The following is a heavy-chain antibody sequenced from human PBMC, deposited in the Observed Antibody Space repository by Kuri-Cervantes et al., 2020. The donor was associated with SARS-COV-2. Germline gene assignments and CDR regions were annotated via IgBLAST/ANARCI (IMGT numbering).Heavy chain of an antibody. D-gene: IGHD6-6*01. Sequence: GESLKISCAASGFTFSSYSMNWVRQAPGKGLEWVSSISSSSSYIYYADSVKGRFTISRDNAENSLYLQMNSLRAEDTAVYYCARRIRIAARPHYMDVWGKGTTVTVSS. J-gene: IGHJ6*03. CDR2: ISSSSSYI. CDR1: GFTFSSYS. V-gene: IGHV3-21*01. CDR3: ARRIRIAARPHYMDV.